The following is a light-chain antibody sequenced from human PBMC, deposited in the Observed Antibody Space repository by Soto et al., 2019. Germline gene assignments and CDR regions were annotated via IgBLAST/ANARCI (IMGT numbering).Light chain of an antibody. J-gene: IGKJ1*01. CDR2: GAS. V-gene: IGKV3-15*01. CDR1: QSISSN. Sequence: EVVMTQSPATLSVSPGERATLSCRASQSISSNLAWYQQNPGQAPRLLIYGASTRATGIPARFSGGGSGTEFTLSISSLQSEDFAVYYCQQYNDWPRTFGQGTKVDIK. CDR3: QQYNDWPRT.